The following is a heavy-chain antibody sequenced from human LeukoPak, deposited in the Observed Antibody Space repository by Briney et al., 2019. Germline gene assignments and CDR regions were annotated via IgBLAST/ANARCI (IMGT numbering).Heavy chain of an antibody. CDR1: GGSITSYY. J-gene: IGHJ4*02. CDR2: IHHSGSS. V-gene: IGHV4-59*01. Sequence: SETLSLTCTVSGGSITSYYWIWIRQPPGKGLEWIGFIHHSGSSNYNPSLQSRVTMSVDTSKNQFSLGLGSVTAADTAVYYCASYKRVTGYYTVDYWGQGTLVTVSS. CDR3: ASYKRVTGYYTVDY. D-gene: IGHD3/OR15-3a*01.